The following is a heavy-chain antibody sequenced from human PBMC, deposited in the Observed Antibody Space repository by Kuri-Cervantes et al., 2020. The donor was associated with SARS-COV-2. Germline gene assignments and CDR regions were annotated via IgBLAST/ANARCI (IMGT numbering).Heavy chain of an antibody. CDR1: GFTVSTNY. V-gene: IGHV3-23*01. Sequence: GESLKISCVVSGFTVSTNYMSWVRQAPGKGLEWVSAISGSGGSTYYADSVKGRFTISRDNSKNTLYLQMNSLRAEDTAVYYCAKHSGWYSARTGLDYWGQGTLVTVSS. J-gene: IGHJ4*02. CDR3: AKHSGWYSARTGLDY. D-gene: IGHD6-19*01. CDR2: ISGSGGST.